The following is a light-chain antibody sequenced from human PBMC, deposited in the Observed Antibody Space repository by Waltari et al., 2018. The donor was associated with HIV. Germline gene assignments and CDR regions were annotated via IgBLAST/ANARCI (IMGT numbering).Light chain of an antibody. CDR3: QTWGTGNWV. Sequence: QLVLTQSPSASASLGASVKLTCTLSSGHSSYAIAWHPQQPEKCPRYLMKLISDGSHSKGDVFPDRFSDASSGAERSLTISSRQSEDEADYYCQTWGTGNWVFGGGTKLTVL. J-gene: IGLJ3*02. V-gene: IGLV4-69*01. CDR1: SGHSSYA. CDR2: LISDGSH.